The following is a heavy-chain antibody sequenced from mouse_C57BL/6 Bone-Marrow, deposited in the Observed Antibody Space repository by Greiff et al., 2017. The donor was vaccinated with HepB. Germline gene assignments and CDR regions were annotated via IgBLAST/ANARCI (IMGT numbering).Heavy chain of an antibody. D-gene: IGHD2-4*01. J-gene: IGHJ4*01. Sequence: VQLKESGGGLVQPGGSLKLSCAASGFTFSDYYMYWVRQTPEKRLEWVAYISNGGGSTYYPDTVKGRFTISRDNAKNTLYLQMSRLKSEDTAMYYCATGLTMDYWGQGTSVTVSS. CDR2: ISNGGGST. V-gene: IGHV5-12*01. CDR3: ATGLTMDY. CDR1: GFTFSDYY.